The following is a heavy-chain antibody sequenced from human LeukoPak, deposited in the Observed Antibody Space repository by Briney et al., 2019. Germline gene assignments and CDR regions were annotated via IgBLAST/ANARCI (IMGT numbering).Heavy chain of an antibody. CDR3: ARDLEDIVVVPAATLAGY. J-gene: IGHJ4*02. D-gene: IGHD2-2*01. CDR1: GYTFTSYD. V-gene: IGHV1-8*01. CDR2: MNPNSGNT. Sequence: ASVKVSCKASGYTFTSYDINWVRQATGQGLEWMGWMNPNSGNTGYAQKLQGRVTMTTDTSTSTAYMELRSLRSDDTAVYYCARDLEDIVVVPAATLAGYWGQGTLVTVSS.